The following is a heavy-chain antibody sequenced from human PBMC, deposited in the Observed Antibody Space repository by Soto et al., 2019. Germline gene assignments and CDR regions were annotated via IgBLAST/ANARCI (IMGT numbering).Heavy chain of an antibody. CDR2: ISASGTVT. J-gene: IGHJ4*02. CDR1: GFTFSTYA. D-gene: IGHD2-15*01. V-gene: IGHV3-23*01. Sequence: GGSLRLSCAASGFTFSTYAMSWVRQAPGKGLEWVSTISASGTVTYYADSVRGRLTISRDNSKNTLYLQMNSLRGDDTAVYSCARVGPFCSGGSCQLDHWGQGILVTVSS. CDR3: ARVGPFCSGGSCQLDH.